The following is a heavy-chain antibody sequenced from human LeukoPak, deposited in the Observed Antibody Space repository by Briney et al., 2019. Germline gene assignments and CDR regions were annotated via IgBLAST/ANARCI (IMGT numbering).Heavy chain of an antibody. J-gene: IGHJ5*02. CDR1: GGSISSYY. CDR2: VYYTGST. CDR3: ARDLLHRDDSDAA. D-gene: IGHD5-24*01. V-gene: IGHV4-59*01. Sequence: SETLSLTCTVSGGSISSYYWCWIRQPPGKGLEWIGSVYYTGSTSYNPSLKSRVSISVDTSKNQFSLKLRSVTAADTALYYCARDLLHRDDSDAAWGQGTLVSVSS.